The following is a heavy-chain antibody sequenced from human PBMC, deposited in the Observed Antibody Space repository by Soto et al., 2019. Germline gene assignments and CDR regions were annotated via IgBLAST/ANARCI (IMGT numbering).Heavy chain of an antibody. CDR2: IVPILDIT. J-gene: IGHJ4*02. Sequence: QVQLVQSGAEVKKPGSSVKVSCKASVGTFSSYTISWVRQAPGQGLEWMGRIVPILDITKYAQKFQGRVTITADNSTTTAYMALSILTSEDTAVYYCARDLGDTHMPSGYWGQGTLVTVSS. CDR1: VGTFSSYT. CDR3: ARDLGDTHMPSGY. D-gene: IGHD3-10*01. V-gene: IGHV1-69*08.